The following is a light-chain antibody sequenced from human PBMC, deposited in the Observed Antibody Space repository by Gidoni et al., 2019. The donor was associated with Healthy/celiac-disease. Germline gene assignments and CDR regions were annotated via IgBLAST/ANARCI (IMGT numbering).Light chain of an antibody. V-gene: IGKV1-39*01. J-gene: IGKJ4*01. CDR2: AAS. Sequence: IQMTQSPSSLSASVGDRVTITCRASQSISSYLNWYQQKPGKAPKLLIYAASSLQSGVPSRFSGSGSGTDFTLTISSLQPEDFATYYCQQSYSTSSFTFGGGTKVEIK. CDR1: QSISSY. CDR3: QQSYSTSSFT.